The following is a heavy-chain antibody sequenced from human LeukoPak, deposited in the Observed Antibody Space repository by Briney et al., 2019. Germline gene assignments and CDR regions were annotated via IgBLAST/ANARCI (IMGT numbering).Heavy chain of an antibody. J-gene: IGHJ4*02. Sequence: SVKVSCKASGGTFSSYAISWVRQAPGQGLEWMGGIIPIFGTANYAQKFQGRVTITADESTSTAYMELSSLRSEDTAVYYCARDGIAVAGPFDYWGQGTLVTVSS. V-gene: IGHV1-69*13. CDR3: ARDGIAVAGPFDY. CDR1: GGTFSSYA. D-gene: IGHD6-19*01. CDR2: IIPIFGTA.